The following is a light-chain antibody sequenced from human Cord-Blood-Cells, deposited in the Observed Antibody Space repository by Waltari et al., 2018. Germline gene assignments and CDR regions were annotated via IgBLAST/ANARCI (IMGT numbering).Light chain of an antibody. J-gene: IGLJ2*01. CDR3: SSYTRSSTLV. V-gene: IGLV2-14*01. CDR1: SSDVGGYNH. CDR2: DVS. Sequence: QSALPQPSPVSGSPGQSVTISCPATSSDVGGYNHVSWYQQHPGKAPNHMIYDVSNRPPGVSHRFFGSKSGNTASMTIFGLQDEDEADYYCSSYTRSSTLVFGGGTKLTVL.